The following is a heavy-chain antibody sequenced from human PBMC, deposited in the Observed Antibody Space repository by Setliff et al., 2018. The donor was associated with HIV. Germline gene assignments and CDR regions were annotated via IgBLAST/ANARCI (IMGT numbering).Heavy chain of an antibody. CDR1: GASIRSGVYY. D-gene: IGHD5-12*01. CDR3: ARDPFMATIRYAFDI. Sequence: PSETLSLTCAVSGASIRSGVYYWSWIRQPAGKGPEWIGHIFPSGSTNYSPSLKSRIIISMDTSKNQFSLKLRPLTAADTAVYYCARDPFMATIRYAFDIWGQGTMVTVSS. CDR2: IFPSGST. V-gene: IGHV4-61*09. J-gene: IGHJ3*02.